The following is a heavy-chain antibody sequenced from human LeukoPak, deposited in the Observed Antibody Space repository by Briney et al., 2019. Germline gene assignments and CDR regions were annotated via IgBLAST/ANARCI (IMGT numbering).Heavy chain of an antibody. D-gene: IGHD3-10*01. CDR3: ARDRGALLWFGDPQSWFDP. V-gene: IGHV6-1*01. J-gene: IGHJ5*02. Sequence: SQTLSLTCAISGESVSSNSAAWNWIRQSPSRGLEWLGKTYYRSKWYNDYAVSVKSRITINPDTSKNQFSLQLNSVTPEDTAVYYCARDRGALLWFGDPQSWFDPWGQGTLVTVSS. CDR1: GESVSSNSAA. CDR2: TYYRSKWYN.